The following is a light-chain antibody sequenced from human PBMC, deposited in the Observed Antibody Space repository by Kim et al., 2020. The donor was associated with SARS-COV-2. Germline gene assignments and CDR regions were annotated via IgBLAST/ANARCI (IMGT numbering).Light chain of an antibody. CDR3: QTWGTGTVV. V-gene: IGLV4-69*01. CDR2: LNSDGSH. Sequence: QPVLTQSPSASASLGASVKLTCTLSSGHSSYAIAWHQQQPEKGPRYLMKLNSDGSHSKGDGIPDRFSGSSTGAARYLTISSLQSEDEADYYCQTWGTGTVVFGGGTQLTVL. J-gene: IGLJ2*01. CDR1: SGHSSYA.